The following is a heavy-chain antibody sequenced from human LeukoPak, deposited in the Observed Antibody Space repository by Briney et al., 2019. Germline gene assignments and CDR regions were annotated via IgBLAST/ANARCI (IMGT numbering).Heavy chain of an antibody. V-gene: IGHV4-59*08. J-gene: IGHJ4*02. CDR1: GGSISYYY. Sequence: SETLSLTCTVSGGSISYYYWSWIPQPPGKGLEWIGYIYYSGSTKYNPSLKSQITISVDTSKNQFSLKLSSVTAADTAMYYCARQGNGDLYYFDYWGQGTLVTVSS. CDR2: IYYSGST. CDR3: ARQGNGDLYYFDY. D-gene: IGHD4-17*01.